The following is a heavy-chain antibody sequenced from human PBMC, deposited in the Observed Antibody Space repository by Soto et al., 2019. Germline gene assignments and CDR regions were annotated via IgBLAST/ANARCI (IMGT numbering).Heavy chain of an antibody. CDR3: ASPGVAVAWFDP. CDR1: GFTVSSNY. J-gene: IGHJ5*02. CDR2: IYSGGST. D-gene: IGHD6-19*01. Sequence: GGSLRLSCAASGFTVSSNYMTWVRQAPGKGLEWVSAIYSGGSTYYADSVKGRFTISRDNSKNTLYLQMNSLRAEDTAVYYCASPGVAVAWFDPWGQGTLVTVSS. V-gene: IGHV3-53*01.